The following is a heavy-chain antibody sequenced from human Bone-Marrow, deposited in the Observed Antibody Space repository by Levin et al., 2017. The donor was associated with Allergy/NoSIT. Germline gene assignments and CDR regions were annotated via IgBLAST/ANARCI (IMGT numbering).Heavy chain of an antibody. CDR2: ISYSGTT. J-gene: IGHJ4*02. CDR3: ARDPLYSGSYTRMY. CDR1: GGSITSDNYL. Sequence: SETLSLTCTVSGGSITSDNYLWGWIRQPPGKGLEWIGSISYSGTTYFTPSLKSRATLSVDTSGRHFSLRLRSVTAADTAVYYCARDPLYSGSYTRMYLGLGTLVTVSS. D-gene: IGHD1-26*01. V-gene: IGHV4-39*07.